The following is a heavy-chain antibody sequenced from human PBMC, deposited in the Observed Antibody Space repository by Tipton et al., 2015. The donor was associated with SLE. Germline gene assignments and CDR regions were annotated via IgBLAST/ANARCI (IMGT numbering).Heavy chain of an antibody. CDR1: GGSFSGYY. D-gene: IGHD2-21*02. J-gene: IGHJ4*02. CDR2: IYSSGST. V-gene: IGHV4-59*10. Sequence: TLSLTCAVYGGSFSGYYWSWIRQPAGKGLEWIGRIYSSGSTNYNPSLKSRVTMSVDMSKNQFSLKLSSVTAADTAVYYCAGRGDLVVVTAYFDYWGQGNLVTVSS. CDR3: AGRGDLVVVTAYFDY.